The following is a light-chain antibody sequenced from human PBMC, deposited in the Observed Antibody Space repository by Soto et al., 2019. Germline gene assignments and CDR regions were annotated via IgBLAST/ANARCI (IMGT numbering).Light chain of an antibody. J-gene: IGKJ1*01. V-gene: IGKV3-20*01. CDR2: AVS. Sequence: EIMFKQSPGTLAFPPGERGTLSCRASQSVTSSYFAWYKQKPRQAPRPLIYAVSSRATGIPDRFSGSGSRTDFTLTISSLEPEDFAVYHCQPYGTSSWTFGRGTKVEVK. CDR3: QPYGTSSWT. CDR1: QSVTSSY.